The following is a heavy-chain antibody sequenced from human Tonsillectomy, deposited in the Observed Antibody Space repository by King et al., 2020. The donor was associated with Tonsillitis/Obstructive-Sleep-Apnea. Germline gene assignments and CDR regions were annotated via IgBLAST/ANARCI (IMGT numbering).Heavy chain of an antibody. CDR2: IYHSGST. Sequence: LQLQESGPGLVKPSETLSLTCTVFGGPISSGSYYWGWIRQPPGKGLEWIGSIYHSGSTYYNPSLKSRVTISVDTSKNQFSLKLSSVTAADTAVYYCARQVDLEWLLYFDNWGQGTLVTVSS. D-gene: IGHD3-3*01. J-gene: IGHJ4*02. CDR1: GGPISSGSYY. CDR3: ARQVDLEWLLYFDN. V-gene: IGHV4-39*01.